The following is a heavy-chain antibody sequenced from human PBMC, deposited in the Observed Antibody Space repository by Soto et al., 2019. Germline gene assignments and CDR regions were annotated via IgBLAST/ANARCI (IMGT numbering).Heavy chain of an antibody. J-gene: IGHJ4*02. CDR3: ARDRSSWYYFDY. Sequence: SVKVSCKASGGTFSSYAISWVRQAPGQGLEWMGGIIPIFGTANYAQKSQGRVTITADKSTSTAYMELSSLRSEDTAVYYCARDRSSWYYFDYWGQGTLVTVSS. CDR2: IIPIFGTA. V-gene: IGHV1-69*06. CDR1: GGTFSSYA. D-gene: IGHD6-13*01.